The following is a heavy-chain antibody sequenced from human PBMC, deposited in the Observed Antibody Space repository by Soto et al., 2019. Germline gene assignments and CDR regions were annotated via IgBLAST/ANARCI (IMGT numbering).Heavy chain of an antibody. D-gene: IGHD2-15*01. Sequence: ASVKVSCKASGYTFTNYGINWVRQAPGQGLEWMGWISPFTGDTHYTQSLQGRITMTTDTSTSTAYMELRSLRSADTAVYYCARSCSGGSCHSAYWGQGTLVTVLL. V-gene: IGHV1-18*04. CDR1: GYTFTNYG. CDR2: ISPFTGDT. CDR3: ARSCSGGSCHSAY. J-gene: IGHJ4*02.